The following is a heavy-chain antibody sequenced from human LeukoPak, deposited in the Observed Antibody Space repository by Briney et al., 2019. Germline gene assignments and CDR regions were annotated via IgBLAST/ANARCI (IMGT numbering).Heavy chain of an antibody. CDR2: ISGSAIST. Sequence: GSLRLSCSASGFTFNTYAMSWVRRAPGKGLEWVSGISGSAISTYYADSVKGRFTISRDNPTNTVHLQINSLRAEDTAIYYCAKYEVGVTKFLASWGQGTLVTVSS. CDR1: GFTFNTYA. D-gene: IGHD1-26*01. V-gene: IGHV3-23*01. CDR3: AKYEVGVTKFLAS. J-gene: IGHJ4*02.